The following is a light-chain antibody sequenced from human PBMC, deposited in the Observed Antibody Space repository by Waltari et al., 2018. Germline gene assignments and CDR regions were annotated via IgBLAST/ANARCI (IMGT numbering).Light chain of an antibody. CDR1: QAIRSNY. CDR2: GAS. J-gene: IGKJ1*01. V-gene: IGKV3-20*01. Sequence: EIVLTQSPGTLSFSPGARATLSCRASQAIRSNYLAWYQQKPGQAPRLLIYGASNRAPGIPARFSGSGSGADFTLTISRLEPEDFAVYYCHQYHTSSWTFGQGTKVEIK. CDR3: HQYHTSSWT.